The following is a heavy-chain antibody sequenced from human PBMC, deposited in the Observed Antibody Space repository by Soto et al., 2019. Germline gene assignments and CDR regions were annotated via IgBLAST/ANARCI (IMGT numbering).Heavy chain of an antibody. CDR1: GFTFSSYS. CDR3: ARYGYYYERSGYYYYYGMDV. Sequence: GGSLRLSGAASGFTFSSYSMNWVRQSPGKGLEWFASISSSSSYIYYADSVKGRFTISIDNAKSSLYLQMSSLRAEDTAVYYCARYGYYYERSGYYYYYGMDVWGQGTTVTVSS. V-gene: IGHV3-21*01. CDR2: ISSSSSYI. D-gene: IGHD3-22*01. J-gene: IGHJ6*02.